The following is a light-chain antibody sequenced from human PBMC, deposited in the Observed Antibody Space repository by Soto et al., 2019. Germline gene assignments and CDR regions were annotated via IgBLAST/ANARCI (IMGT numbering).Light chain of an antibody. J-gene: IGKJ4*01. V-gene: IGKV3-11*01. CDR3: QQRSNWPLT. CDR1: QSVSSH. CDR2: KAS. Sequence: EIVMTQSPATLSVSAGERATLSCRASQSVSSHLAWYQQKPGQAPRLLIFKASNRATGIPARFSGSGSGTDFTLTISSLEPEDFAVYYCQQRSNWPLTFGGGTKVDIK.